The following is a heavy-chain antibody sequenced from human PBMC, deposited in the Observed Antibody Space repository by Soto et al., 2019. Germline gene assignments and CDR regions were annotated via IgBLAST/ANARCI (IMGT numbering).Heavy chain of an antibody. D-gene: IGHD6-6*01. Sequence: SETLSLTCTVSGGSISSYYWSWIRQPPGKGLEWIGYIYYSGSTNYNPSLKSRVTISVDTSKNQFSLRLSSVTAADTAVYYCARDEYSSSSFNWFDPWGQGTLVTVPS. CDR3: ARDEYSSSSFNWFDP. J-gene: IGHJ5*02. V-gene: IGHV4-59*01. CDR2: IYYSGST. CDR1: GGSISSYY.